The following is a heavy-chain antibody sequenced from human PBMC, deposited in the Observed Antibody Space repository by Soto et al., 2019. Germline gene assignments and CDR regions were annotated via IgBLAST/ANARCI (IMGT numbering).Heavy chain of an antibody. V-gene: IGHV1-69*01. CDR1: GGTFNTYT. Sequence: QVQLVQSGAEVNKPGSSVKVSCKASGGTFNTYTINWVRQVPGQGLEWMGGIMPLYAKPTYAQTFQGRLMIAADEHTNTVYMELSSLRSEDTALYYCASLNNWISGDGRIDVWGRGTAVSVSS. J-gene: IGHJ6*02. D-gene: IGHD1-20*01. CDR2: IMPLYAKP. CDR3: ASLNNWISGDGRIDV.